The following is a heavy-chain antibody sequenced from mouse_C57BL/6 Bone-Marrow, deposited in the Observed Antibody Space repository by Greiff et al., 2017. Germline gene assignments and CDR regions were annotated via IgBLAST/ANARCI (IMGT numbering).Heavy chain of an antibody. CDR1: GFTFSSYG. CDR3: ARHWDFDY. Sequence: EVKLVESGGDLVKPGGSLKLSCAASGFTFSSYGMSLVRQTPDKRLEWVATISSGGSYTYYPDSVKGRFTISRANAKNTLCLQMSSLKSEDTAMYYCARHWDFDYWGQGTTLTVSS. V-gene: IGHV5-6*01. J-gene: IGHJ2*01. D-gene: IGHD4-1*01. CDR2: ISSGGSYT.